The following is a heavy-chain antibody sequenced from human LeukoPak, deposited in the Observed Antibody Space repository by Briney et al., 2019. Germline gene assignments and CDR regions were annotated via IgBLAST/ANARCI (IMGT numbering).Heavy chain of an antibody. Sequence: SSETLSLTCTVSGGSISSGGYYWSWIRQHPGKGLEWIGYIHYTGSTNYNPSLKSRVTMLIDTSKNQFSLKLSSVTAADTAVYYCARGRYSAGDNWFDPWGQGTLVTVS. CDR3: ARGRYSAGDNWFDP. D-gene: IGHD3-9*01. J-gene: IGHJ5*02. CDR2: IHYTGST. V-gene: IGHV4-61*08. CDR1: GGSISSGGYY.